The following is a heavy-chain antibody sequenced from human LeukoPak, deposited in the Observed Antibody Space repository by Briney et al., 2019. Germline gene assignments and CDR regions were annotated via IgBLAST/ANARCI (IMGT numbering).Heavy chain of an antibody. J-gene: IGHJ4*02. D-gene: IGHD6-19*01. Sequence: SETLSLTCAVSGGSFSGYYWSWIRQPPGKGLEWIGEINHSGSTNYNPSLKSRVTISVDTSKSQFSLKLSSVTAADTAVYYCARRPVSGWRWEYYFDYWGQGTLVTVSS. CDR3: ARRPVSGWRWEYYFDY. V-gene: IGHV4-34*01. CDR1: GGSFSGYY. CDR2: INHSGST.